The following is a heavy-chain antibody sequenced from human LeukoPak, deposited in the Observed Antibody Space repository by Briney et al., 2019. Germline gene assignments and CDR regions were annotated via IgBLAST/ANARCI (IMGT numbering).Heavy chain of an antibody. Sequence: GRSLRLSCAASGFTFDDYAMHWVRQAPGKGLEWVSGISWNSGSIGYADSVKGRFTISRDNAKNSLYLQMNSLRAEDTALYCCAKARLGELSYPFDYWGQGTLVTVSS. D-gene: IGHD3-16*02. CDR1: GFTFDDYA. V-gene: IGHV3-9*01. CDR2: ISWNSGSI. J-gene: IGHJ4*02. CDR3: AKARLGELSYPFDY.